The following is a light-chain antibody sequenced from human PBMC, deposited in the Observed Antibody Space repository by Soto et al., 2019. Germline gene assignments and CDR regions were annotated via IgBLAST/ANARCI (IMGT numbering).Light chain of an antibody. CDR2: DAS. Sequence: LHMPQSPSTLSASLGDTVPITWRASQDIRNWLAWYQQNTGKAPKLLIYDASSWENGVPYRFSGSGSGTELTLSIGSLKPDDFATYYCQQYNSLPRTCGQGTQVDIK. J-gene: IGKJ1*01. CDR1: QDIRNW. CDR3: QQYNSLPRT. V-gene: IGKV1-5*01.